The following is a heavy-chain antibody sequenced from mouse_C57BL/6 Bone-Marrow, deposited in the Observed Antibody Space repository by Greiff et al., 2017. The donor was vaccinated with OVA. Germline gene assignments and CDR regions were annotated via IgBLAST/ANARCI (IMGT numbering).Heavy chain of an antibody. CDR3: ARHPLYYGSSYAMDY. V-gene: IGHV1-80*01. Sequence: QVQLKESGAELVKPGASVKISCKASGYAFSSYWMNWVKQRPGKGLEWIGQIYPGDGDTNYNGKFKGKATLTADKSSSTAYMQLSSLTSEDSAVYFCARHPLYYGSSYAMDYWGQGTSVTVSS. D-gene: IGHD1-1*01. J-gene: IGHJ4*01. CDR1: GYAFSSYW. CDR2: IYPGDGDT.